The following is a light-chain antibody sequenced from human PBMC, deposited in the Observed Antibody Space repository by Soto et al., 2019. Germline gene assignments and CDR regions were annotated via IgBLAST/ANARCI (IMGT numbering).Light chain of an antibody. CDR1: SSDVGGYNY. J-gene: IGLJ1*01. Sequence: QSVLTQPASVSGSPGQLITISCTGTSSDVGGYNYVSWYQQHPGKATKLMIYDVSNRPSGVSNRFSGSKSGNTASLTISGLQAEDEADYYCSSYTSSSTRVFGTGTKVTVL. V-gene: IGLV2-14*01. CDR3: SSYTSSSTRV. CDR2: DVS.